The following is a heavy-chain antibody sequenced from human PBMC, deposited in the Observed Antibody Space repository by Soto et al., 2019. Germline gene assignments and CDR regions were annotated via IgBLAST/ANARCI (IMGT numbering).Heavy chain of an antibody. Sequence: GGSLRLSCAASGFTFSSYAMSWVRQAPGKGLEWVSAISGRGGSTYYADSVKGRFTISRDNSKNTLYLQMNSLRAEDTAVYYCAKSPFGNYVSIYYYMDVWGKGTTVTVSS. D-gene: IGHD4-4*01. CDR2: ISGRGGST. J-gene: IGHJ6*03. V-gene: IGHV3-23*01. CDR1: GFTFSSYA. CDR3: AKSPFGNYVSIYYYMDV.